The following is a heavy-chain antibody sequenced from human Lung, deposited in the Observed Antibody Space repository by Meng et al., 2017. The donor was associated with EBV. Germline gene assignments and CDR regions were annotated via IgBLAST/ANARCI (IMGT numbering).Heavy chain of an antibody. D-gene: IGHD3-10*01. CDR3: ANAGRFGESLGDY. Sequence: QVPLQESGPGLVKPSQTLSLTCTVSGGPISSGDYYWSWIRQPPGKGLEWIGYIYYSGSTYYNPSLKSRVTISVDTSKNQFSLNLSSVTAADTAVYYCANAGRFGESLGDYWGQGILVTVSS. CDR2: IYYSGST. V-gene: IGHV4-31*03. CDR1: GGPISSGDYY. J-gene: IGHJ4*02.